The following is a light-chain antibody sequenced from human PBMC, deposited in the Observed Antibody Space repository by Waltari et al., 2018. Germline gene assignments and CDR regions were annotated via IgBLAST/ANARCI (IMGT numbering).Light chain of an antibody. CDR2: GGS. Sequence: TLPCRASQSDSTTSSGRYEQNPGQALRLLIHGGSRRATGIPDRFGGSGSGIEFPLTISRLEPEEFAVYYCRHYGSSPLFAFGPGTKVDIK. V-gene: IGKV3-20*01. J-gene: IGKJ3*01. CDR1: QSDSTTS. CDR3: RHYGSSPLFA.